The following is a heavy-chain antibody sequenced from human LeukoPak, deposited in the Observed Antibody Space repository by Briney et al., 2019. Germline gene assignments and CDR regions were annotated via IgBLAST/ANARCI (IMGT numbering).Heavy chain of an antibody. D-gene: IGHD2-15*01. V-gene: IGHV3-21*01. CDR1: VFTFISYS. J-gene: IGHJ6*02. CDR2: ISSSSSYI. Sequence: GGSLRLSCAASVFTFISYSMNGVRQAPGEGLEWGSSISSSSSYIYYADSVKGRFTISRDNAKNSLYLQMNSLRAEDTAVYYCARDDLARYCSGGSCYSGYYYGMDVWGQGTTVTVSS. CDR3: ARDDLARYCSGGSCYSGYYYGMDV.